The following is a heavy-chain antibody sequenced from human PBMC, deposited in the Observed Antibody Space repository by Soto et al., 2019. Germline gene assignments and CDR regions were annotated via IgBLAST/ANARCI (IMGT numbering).Heavy chain of an antibody. CDR2: ISAYNGNT. CDR3: ARGKYNYVWGSYRTRSNWFDP. V-gene: IGHV1-18*01. CDR1: GYTFTSYG. D-gene: IGHD3-16*01. J-gene: IGHJ5*02. Sequence: QVQLVQSGAEVKKPGASVKVSCKASGYTFTSYGISWVRQAPGQGLEWMGWISAYNGNTNYAQKLQGRVTTTTDTPTRTAYMELRSLRSDDTAVYYCARGKYNYVWGSYRTRSNWFDPWGQGTLVTVSS.